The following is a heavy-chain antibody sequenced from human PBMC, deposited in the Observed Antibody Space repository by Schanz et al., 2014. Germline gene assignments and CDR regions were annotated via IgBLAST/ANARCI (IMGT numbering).Heavy chain of an antibody. CDR3: ARAQGVIRLYYGVDV. V-gene: IGHV3-30*03. D-gene: IGHD3-10*01. CDR1: GITLSGYG. J-gene: IGHJ6*02. Sequence: QVPLVESGGGVVQPGRSLRLSCAASGITLSGYGLHWVRQAPGKGLEWVGFISFDGRNTGYAHSVKGRFTISRDNSKNTVNRQMNSLRSDDAAVYYCARAQGVIRLYYGVDVWGQGTTVTVSS. CDR2: ISFDGRNT.